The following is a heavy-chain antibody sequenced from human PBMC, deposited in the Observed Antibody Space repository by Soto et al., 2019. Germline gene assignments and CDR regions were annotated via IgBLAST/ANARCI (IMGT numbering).Heavy chain of an antibody. CDR1: GYTFTSYY. CDR2: INPSGGST. Sequence: QVQLVQSAAEVKKPGASVKVSCKASGYTFTSYYMHWVRQAPGQGLEWMGIINPSGGSTSYAQKFQGRVTMTRDTSTSTVYMELSSLRSEDTAVYYCAREAAIAAAGKPGWFDPWGQGTLVTVSS. V-gene: IGHV1-46*01. CDR3: AREAAIAAAGKPGWFDP. J-gene: IGHJ5*02. D-gene: IGHD6-13*01.